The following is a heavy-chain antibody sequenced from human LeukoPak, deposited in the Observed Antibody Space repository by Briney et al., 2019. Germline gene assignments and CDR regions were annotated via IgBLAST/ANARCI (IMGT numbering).Heavy chain of an antibody. CDR2: ITNSGENT. Sequence: GGSLRLSCEASGFSFPYGMSWVRQAPGKGLEWVSGITNSGENTYYADSVKGRFTISRDNSKNTLYLQMNSLRAEDTAVYYCAKDRGKYYYGSGSLLDYWGQGTLVTVSS. D-gene: IGHD3-10*01. J-gene: IGHJ4*02. V-gene: IGHV3-23*01. CDR1: GFSFPYG. CDR3: AKDRGKYYYGSGSLLDY.